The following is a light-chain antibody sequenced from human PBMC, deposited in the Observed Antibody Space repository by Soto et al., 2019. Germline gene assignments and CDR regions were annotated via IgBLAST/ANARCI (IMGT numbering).Light chain of an antibody. V-gene: IGLV2-14*01. Sequence: QSALTQPASVSGSPGQSITISCTGTSSDVGGYNYVSWYQQHPGKAPKLMIHDVSNRPSGGSNRFSGSKSGNTASLTISGLQSEDEADYYCSSYTSSSTLVVFGGGTKLTVL. CDR3: SSYTSSSTLVV. CDR2: DVS. CDR1: SSDVGGYNY. J-gene: IGLJ2*01.